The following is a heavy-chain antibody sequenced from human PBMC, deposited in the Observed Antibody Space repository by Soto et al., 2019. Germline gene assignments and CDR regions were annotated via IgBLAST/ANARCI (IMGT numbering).Heavy chain of an antibody. V-gene: IGHV3-23*01. J-gene: IGHJ4*02. CDR2: LGTIGA. Sequence: EVQLLESGEGLVQPGGSLRLSCVGSGFTFSAHAITWVRQAPGKGLEWVSTLGTIGAFYADSVKVRFTISRDNSKNTVNLQMNSLRGEDTAIYYCARDLTTQDYWGQGTVVTVSS. CDR1: GFTFSAHA. CDR3: ARDLTTQDY.